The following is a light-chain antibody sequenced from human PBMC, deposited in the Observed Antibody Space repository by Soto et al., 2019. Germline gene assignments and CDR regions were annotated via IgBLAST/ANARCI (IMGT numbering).Light chain of an antibody. V-gene: IGKV1-27*01. Sequence: DMQMTQSPSSLSASVGDRVTITCRASQGIINYLAWYQQKPRTVPKLLISAASTLQTGVPSRFSGGGSGTDFTLTISSLQPEDVATYYCQKYNSAPWTFGQGTKVDIK. CDR3: QKYNSAPWT. J-gene: IGKJ1*01. CDR2: AAS. CDR1: QGIINY.